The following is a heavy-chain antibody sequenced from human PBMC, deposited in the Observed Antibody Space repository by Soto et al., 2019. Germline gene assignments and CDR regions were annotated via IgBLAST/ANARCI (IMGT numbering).Heavy chain of an antibody. D-gene: IGHD2-8*01. CDR1: GFTFSSYA. J-gene: IGHJ6*02. Sequence: LRLSCAASGFTFSSYAMTWVRQAPGKGLEWVSAISGSGGSTYYADSVKGRFTISRDNSKNTLYLQMNSLRAEDTALYYCAGVTSNIFYGMDVWGQGTTVTVSS. V-gene: IGHV3-23*01. CDR3: AGVTSNIFYGMDV. CDR2: ISGSGGST.